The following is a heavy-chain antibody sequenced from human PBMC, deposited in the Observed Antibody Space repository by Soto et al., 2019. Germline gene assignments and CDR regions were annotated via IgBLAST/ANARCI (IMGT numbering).Heavy chain of an antibody. Sequence: LQLQESGPGLVKPSETLSLTCTVSGGSTNTNGYYWAWIRQPPGKGLEWIGSIYYSGTTYYSPSLKSRVIISSDMSKNQFSLRLTSVTAADTAVYSCARHPSTYYDSWGQGTLVTVSS. D-gene: IGHD3-16*01. CDR2: IYYSGTT. V-gene: IGHV4-39*01. J-gene: IGHJ5*02. CDR3: ARHPSTYYDS. CDR1: GGSTNTNGYY.